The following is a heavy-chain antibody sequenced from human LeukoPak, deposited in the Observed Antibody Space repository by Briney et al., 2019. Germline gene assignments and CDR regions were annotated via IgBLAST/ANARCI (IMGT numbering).Heavy chain of an antibody. J-gene: IGHJ4*02. CDR1: GFTFGDDG. D-gene: IGHD6-19*01. CDR2: TRSKGYGGTT. Sequence: GGSLRLSCRASGFTFGDDGMTWFRQAPGKGLEWVSHTRSKGYGGTTEYAASVRGRFTVSRDDSKSIAYLQMSSLKTEDTAVYYCSRGYDKSGWAFDYWGQGTLVTVSS. V-gene: IGHV3-49*03. CDR3: SRGYDKSGWAFDY.